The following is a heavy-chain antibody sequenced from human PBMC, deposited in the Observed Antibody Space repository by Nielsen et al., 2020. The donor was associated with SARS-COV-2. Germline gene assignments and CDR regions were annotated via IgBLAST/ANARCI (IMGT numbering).Heavy chain of an antibody. D-gene: IGHD2-21*02. V-gene: IGHV4-61*08. CDR1: GGSISSGGYY. CDR3: ARPYCGGDCYWNWFDP. Sequence: SETLSLTCTVSGGSISSGGYYWSWIRQHPGKGLEWIGYIYYSGSTNYNPSLKSRVTLSVDKSKHQFSLKLSSVTAADTAVYYCARPYCGGDCYWNWFDPWGQGTLVTVSS. CDR2: IYYSGST. J-gene: IGHJ5*02.